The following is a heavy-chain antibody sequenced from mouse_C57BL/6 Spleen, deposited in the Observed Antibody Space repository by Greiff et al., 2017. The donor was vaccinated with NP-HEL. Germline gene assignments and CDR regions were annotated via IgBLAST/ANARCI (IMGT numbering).Heavy chain of an antibody. J-gene: IGHJ2*01. CDR2: IYPGDGDT. CDR1: GYAFSSYW. D-gene: IGHD2-5*01. CDR3: ARGNSNGGYYFDY. V-gene: IGHV1-80*01. Sequence: QVQLKESGAELVKPGASVKISCKASGYAFSSYWMNWVKQRPGKGLEWIGQIYPGDGDTNYNGKFKGKATLTADKSSSTAYMQLSSLTSEDSAVYFCARGNSNGGYYFDYWGQGTTLTVSS.